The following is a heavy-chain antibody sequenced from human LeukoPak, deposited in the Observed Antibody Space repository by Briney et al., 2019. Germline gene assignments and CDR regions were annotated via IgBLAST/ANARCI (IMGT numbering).Heavy chain of an antibody. V-gene: IGHV3-23*01. Sequence: GGSLRLSCAASGFTFSTFAMIWVRQPPGKGLEWVSSIFPSGGEIHYADSVRGRFTISRDNSKSTLSLQMNSLRAEDTCIYYCATYRQVLLPFESWGQGTLVTVSS. CDR1: GFTFSTFA. D-gene: IGHD2-8*02. J-gene: IGHJ4*02. CDR3: ATYRQVLLPFES. CDR2: IFPSGGEI.